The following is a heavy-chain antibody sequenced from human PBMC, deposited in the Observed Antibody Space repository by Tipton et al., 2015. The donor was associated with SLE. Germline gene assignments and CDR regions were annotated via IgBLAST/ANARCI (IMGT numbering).Heavy chain of an antibody. CDR2: IYYSGST. Sequence: TLSLTCTVSGGSISSSSYYWGWIRQPPGKGLEWIGSIYYSGSTYYNPSLKSRVTISVDTSKNQFSLKLSSVTAADTAVYYCASYYDSSGYYYFDYWGQGNLVTVSS. J-gene: IGHJ4*02. CDR3: ASYYDSSGYYYFDY. CDR1: GGSISSSSYY. V-gene: IGHV4-39*07. D-gene: IGHD3-22*01.